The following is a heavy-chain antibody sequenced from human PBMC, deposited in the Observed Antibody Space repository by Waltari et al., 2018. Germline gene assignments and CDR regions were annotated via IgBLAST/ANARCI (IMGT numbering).Heavy chain of an antibody. V-gene: IGHV3-49*04. D-gene: IGHD2-15*01. Sequence: EVQLVEYGGGLVQQGRSLSLSCTGFGSPSVDYGVSWVRQAPGKGLEWGGFIRSKVYGGTTKDAASVRGRFTLSRDDSKSIAFLQMNGLRTEDTAVYYCTRGNFQWSSTLDYWGQGTLVNVSS. J-gene: IGHJ4*02. CDR1: GSPSVDYG. CDR2: IRSKVYGGTT. CDR3: TRGNFQWSSTLDY.